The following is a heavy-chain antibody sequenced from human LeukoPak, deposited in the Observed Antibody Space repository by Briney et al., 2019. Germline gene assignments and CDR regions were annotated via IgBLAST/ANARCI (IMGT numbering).Heavy chain of an antibody. V-gene: IGHV4-4*02. Sequence: SGTLSLTCAVSGGSISSSNWWSWVRQPPGKGLEWIGEIYHSGSTNYNPSLKSRVTISVDKSKNQFSLKLSSVTAADTAVYYCARGGVNRGTYRELWFGEAYYYYGMDVWGQGTTVTVSS. CDR2: IYHSGST. CDR3: ARGGVNRGTYRELWFGEAYYYYGMDV. J-gene: IGHJ6*02. D-gene: IGHD3-10*01. CDR1: GGSISSSNW.